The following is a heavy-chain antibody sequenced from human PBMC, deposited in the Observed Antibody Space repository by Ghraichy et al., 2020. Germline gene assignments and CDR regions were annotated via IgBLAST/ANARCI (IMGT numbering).Heavy chain of an antibody. CDR2: ISSSSSTI. V-gene: IGHV3-48*02. CDR1: GFTFSSYS. D-gene: IGHD5-24*01. J-gene: IGHJ4*02. Sequence: GGSLRLSCAASGFTFSSYSMNWVRQAPGKGLEWVSYISSSSSTIYYADSVKGRFTISRDNAKNSLYLQMNSLRDEDTAVYYCARVGVSRWLQEPGDYWGQGTLVTVSS. CDR3: ARVGVSRWLQEPGDY.